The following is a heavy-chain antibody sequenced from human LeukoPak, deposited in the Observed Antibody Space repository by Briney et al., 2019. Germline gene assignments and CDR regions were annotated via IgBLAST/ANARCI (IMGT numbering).Heavy chain of an antibody. CDR3: ASHYSSGSYRYTGSFDS. V-gene: IGHV4-34*01. D-gene: IGHD3-16*02. CDR1: GGSFSDYY. Sequence: SETLSLTCAVYGGSFSDYYWSWIRQPPGKGLEGIGEINHSGTTNYSPSLKSRVSISVDTSKNQFSLKLNSVTAADAAMYYCASHYSSGSYRYTGSFDSWGQGMLVNVSS. J-gene: IGHJ4*02. CDR2: INHSGTT.